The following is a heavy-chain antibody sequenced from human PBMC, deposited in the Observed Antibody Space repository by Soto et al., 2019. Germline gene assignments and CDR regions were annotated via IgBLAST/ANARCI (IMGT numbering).Heavy chain of an antibody. CDR2: ISYDGSNK. D-gene: IGHD5-18*01. J-gene: IGHJ6*02. CDR1: GGTFSSYA. Sequence: SCKASGGTFSSYAMHWVRQAPGKGLEWVAVISYDGSNKYYADSVKGRFTISRDNSKNTLYLQMNSLRAEDTAVYYCARDLKWIQLWSKTNYGMDVWGQGTTVTVYS. CDR3: ARDLKWIQLWSKTNYGMDV. V-gene: IGHV3-30-3*01.